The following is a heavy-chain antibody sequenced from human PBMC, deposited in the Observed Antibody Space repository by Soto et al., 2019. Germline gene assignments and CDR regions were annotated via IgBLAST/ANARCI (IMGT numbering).Heavy chain of an antibody. Sequence: QVQLVASGGGVVQPGRSLILSCAASGFTFRIYPMHWVRQAPGKGLEWLAVISFDGRNKYYVDSVKGRFTSSRDNSKNTLYLQMNSLRAEDTAVDYCARCWDLSYDYHGIDVWGQGTTVKASS. D-gene: IGHD1-26*01. CDR2: ISFDGRNK. CDR1: GFTFRIYP. CDR3: ARCWDLSYDYHGIDV. V-gene: IGHV3-30*04. J-gene: IGHJ6*02.